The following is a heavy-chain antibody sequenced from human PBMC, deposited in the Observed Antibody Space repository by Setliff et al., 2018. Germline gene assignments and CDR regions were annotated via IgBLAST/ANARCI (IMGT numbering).Heavy chain of an antibody. CDR2: IIWKSVII. D-gene: IGHD3-3*01. J-gene: IGHJ4*02. Sequence: SLRLSCATSGFTFHDYAMHWVRQTPGKGLEWVSGIIWKSVIIGCPDSLKGRFTISRDESQNTIHLEMTSLRADDTAVYYCAKGRRTIRSHLDYWGQGTQVTVSS. CDR1: GFTFHDYA. CDR3: AKGRRTIRSHLDY. V-gene: IGHV3-9*01.